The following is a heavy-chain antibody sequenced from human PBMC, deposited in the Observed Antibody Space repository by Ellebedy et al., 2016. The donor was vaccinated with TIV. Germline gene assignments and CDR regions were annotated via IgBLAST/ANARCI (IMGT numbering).Heavy chain of an antibody. Sequence: GGSLRLSCAASGFKFRKYWMSWVRQAPGKGLEWVANIKEDGSEKQYIDSVEGRFTISRNNAKNSMSLQMNSLRVEDTAVYYCARDFDYWSARGMDVWGQGTTVTVSS. D-gene: IGHD3-3*01. CDR2: IKEDGSEK. J-gene: IGHJ6*02. CDR3: ARDFDYWSARGMDV. V-gene: IGHV3-7*03. CDR1: GFKFRKYW.